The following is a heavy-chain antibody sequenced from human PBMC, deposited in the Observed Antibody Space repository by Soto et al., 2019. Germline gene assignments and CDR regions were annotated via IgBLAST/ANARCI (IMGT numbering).Heavy chain of an antibody. D-gene: IGHD4-17*01. J-gene: IGHJ2*01. CDR3: ARNYGDYVRWYFDL. CDR1: GFTFSSYS. Sequence: EVQLVESGGGLVQPGGSLRLTCAASGFTFSSYSMNWVRQAPGKGLEWVSYISSSSSTIYYADSVKGRFTISRDNAKNSLYLQMNSLRAEDTAVYYCARNYGDYVRWYFDLWCRGTLVTVSS. CDR2: ISSSSSTI. V-gene: IGHV3-48*01.